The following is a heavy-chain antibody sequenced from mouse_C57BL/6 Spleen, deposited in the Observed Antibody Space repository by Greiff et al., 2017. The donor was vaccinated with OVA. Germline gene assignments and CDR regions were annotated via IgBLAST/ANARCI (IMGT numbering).Heavy chain of an antibody. CDR1: GIDFSRYW. CDR3: ASYYYGSRSWLAY. D-gene: IGHD1-1*01. Sequence: EVMLVESGGGLVQPGGSLKLSCAASGIDFSRYWMSWVRRAPGKGLEWIGEINPDSSTINYAPSLKDKFIISRDNAKNTLYLQMSKVKSEDTALYYCASYYYGSRSWLAYWGQGTLVTVSA. J-gene: IGHJ3*01. V-gene: IGHV4-1*01. CDR2: INPDSSTI.